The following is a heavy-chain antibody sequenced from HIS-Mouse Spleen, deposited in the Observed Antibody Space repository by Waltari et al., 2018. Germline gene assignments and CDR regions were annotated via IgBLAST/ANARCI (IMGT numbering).Heavy chain of an antibody. Sequence: QLQLQESGPGLVKPSETLSLTCTVSGGSISSSSYYWGWIRQPPGKGLEWIGSSYYSGGTYYNPSLNSRVTIAVETSTNQFSRKLGSVTAADTAVYYCAREIPYSSSWYDWYFDLWGRGTLVTVSS. CDR2: SYYSGGT. D-gene: IGHD6-13*01. V-gene: IGHV4-39*07. J-gene: IGHJ2*01. CDR3: AREIPYSSSWYDWYFDL. CDR1: GGSISSSSYY.